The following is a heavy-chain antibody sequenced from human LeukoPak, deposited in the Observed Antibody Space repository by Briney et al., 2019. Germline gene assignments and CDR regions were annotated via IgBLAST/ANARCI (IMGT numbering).Heavy chain of an antibody. CDR3: ASHYYDSSGYYYFDY. V-gene: IGHV4-39*02. CDR2: IYYSGST. Sequence: PSETLSLTCTVSGGSISSSSYYWGWIRQPPGKGLEWIGSIYYSGSTYYHPFLKSRVTISVDTSKNHFSLKLSSVAAADTAVYYCASHYYDSSGYYYFDYWGQGTLVTVSS. CDR1: GGSISSSSYY. J-gene: IGHJ4*02. D-gene: IGHD3-22*01.